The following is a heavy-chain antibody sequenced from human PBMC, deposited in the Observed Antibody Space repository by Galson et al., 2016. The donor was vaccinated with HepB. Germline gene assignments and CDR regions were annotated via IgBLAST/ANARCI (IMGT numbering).Heavy chain of an antibody. Sequence: SEPLSLTCTVSGGSIISYYWSWIRQSPGKGLDCIGYIYYSGSTNYNPSINSRATMSVDTSKNQFSLKLYSVTAADTAVYYCARGSSGKHYTFDYWGQGTLVTVPS. CDR1: GGSIISYY. V-gene: IGHV4-59*01. CDR3: ARGSSGKHYTFDY. D-gene: IGHD3-10*01. J-gene: IGHJ4*02. CDR2: IYYSGST.